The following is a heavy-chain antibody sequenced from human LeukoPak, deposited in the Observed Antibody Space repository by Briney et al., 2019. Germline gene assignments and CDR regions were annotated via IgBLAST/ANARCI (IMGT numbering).Heavy chain of an antibody. CDR2: IYHSGST. CDR1: GYSISSGYY. D-gene: IGHD4-11*01. V-gene: IGHV4-38-2*02. CDR3: ARAYSNYVLGKQLPDY. J-gene: IGHJ4*02. Sequence: PSETLSLTCTVSGYSISSGYYWGWIRQPPGRGLEWIGSIYHSGSTYYNPSLKSRVTISVDTSKNQFSLKLSSVTAADTAVYYCARAYSNYVLGKQLPDYWGQGTLVTVSS.